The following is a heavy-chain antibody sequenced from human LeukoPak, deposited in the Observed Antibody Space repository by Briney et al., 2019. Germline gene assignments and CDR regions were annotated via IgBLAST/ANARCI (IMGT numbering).Heavy chain of an antibody. CDR1: GGTFSSYA. Sequence: SVKVSCKASGGTFSSYAISWVRQAPGQGLEWMGGIIPIFGTANYAQKFQGRVTMTRNTSISTAYMELSSLRSEDTAVYYCARGLLTYYYYMDVWGKGTTVTISS. J-gene: IGHJ6*03. D-gene: IGHD3-10*01. V-gene: IGHV1-69*05. CDR2: IIPIFGTA. CDR3: ARGLLTYYYYMDV.